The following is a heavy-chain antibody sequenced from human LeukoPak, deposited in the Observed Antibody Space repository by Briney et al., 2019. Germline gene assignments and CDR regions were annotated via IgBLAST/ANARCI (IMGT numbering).Heavy chain of an antibody. Sequence: PSETLSLTCNVSGGSISSHYWNWIRQTPGKGLEWIGNIYYSGSTNYSPALKSRVTISVDTSKKQFSLKLISVTAADTAVYYCARRVTLVRGVYYHGMDVWGQGTTVTVSS. D-gene: IGHD3-10*01. CDR3: ARRVTLVRGVYYHGMDV. J-gene: IGHJ6*02. CDR2: IYYSGST. V-gene: IGHV4-59*08. CDR1: GGSISSHY.